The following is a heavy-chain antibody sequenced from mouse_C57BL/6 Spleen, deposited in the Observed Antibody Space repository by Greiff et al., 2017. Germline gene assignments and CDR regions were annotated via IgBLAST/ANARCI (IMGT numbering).Heavy chain of an antibody. CDR2: IDPENGDT. CDR3: TTDYGSSSFAY. V-gene: IGHV14-4*01. CDR1: GFNIKDDY. J-gene: IGHJ3*01. D-gene: IGHD1-1*01. Sequence: EVQLQQSGAELVRPGASVTLSCTASGFNIKDDYMHWVKQRPEQGLEWIGWIDPENGDTEYASKFQGKATITADTSSNTAYLQLSSLTSEDTAVYYCTTDYGSSSFAYWGQGTLVTVSA.